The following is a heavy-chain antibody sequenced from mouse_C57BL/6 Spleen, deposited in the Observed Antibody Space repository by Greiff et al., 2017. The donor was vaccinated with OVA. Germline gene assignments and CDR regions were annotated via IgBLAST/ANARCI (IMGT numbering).Heavy chain of an antibody. Sequence: VQLQQPGAELVMPGASVKLSCKASGYTFTSYWMHWVKQRPGQGLEWIGEIDPSDSYTNYNQKFQGKSTLTVDKSSSTAYMQLSSLTSEDSAVYDCARMGYDGYYGYAMDYWGQGTSVTVAS. V-gene: IGHV1-69*01. CDR2: IDPSDSYT. D-gene: IGHD2-3*01. CDR1: GYTFTSYW. J-gene: IGHJ4*01. CDR3: ARMGYDGYYGYAMDY.